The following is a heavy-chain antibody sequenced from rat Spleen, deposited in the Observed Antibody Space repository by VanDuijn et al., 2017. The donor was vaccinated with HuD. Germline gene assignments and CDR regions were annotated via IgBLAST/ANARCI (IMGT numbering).Heavy chain of an antibody. V-gene: IGHV5-29*01. CDR1: GLTFSDYG. J-gene: IGHJ3*01. CDR3: TRDRLYYSSYGWFAY. D-gene: IGHD1-2*01. CDR2: ISYGDSSGHSST. Sequence: EVQLVESGGGLVQPGRSMKLSCAASGLTFSDYGMAWVRQAPTKGLEWVATISYGDSSGHSSTYYRDSVKGRFTISRDNAKSTLYLQMNRLRSEDKATYYCTRDRLYYSSYGWFAYWGQGTLVTVSS.